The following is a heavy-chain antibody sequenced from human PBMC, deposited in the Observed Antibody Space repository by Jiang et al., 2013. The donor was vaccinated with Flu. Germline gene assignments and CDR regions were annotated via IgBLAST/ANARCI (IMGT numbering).Heavy chain of an antibody. CDR3: ARSVTRADAFNI. V-gene: IGHV1-69*13. J-gene: IGHJ3*02. CDR2: IVPIFGTT. Sequence: SGAEVKKPGASVKVSCKASGYTFTSYDITWVRQAPGQGLEWVGVIVPIFGTTKYAQKFQGRVTITADESTGTAYMELSSLRPEDTAVYYCARSVTRADAFNIWGQGTMITVSS. D-gene: IGHD3-16*02. CDR1: GYTFTSYD.